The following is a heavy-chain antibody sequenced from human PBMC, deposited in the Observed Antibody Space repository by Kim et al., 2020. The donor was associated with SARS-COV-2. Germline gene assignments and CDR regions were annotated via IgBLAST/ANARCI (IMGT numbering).Heavy chain of an antibody. J-gene: IGHJ6*02. V-gene: IGHV3-72*01. CDR3: TRAQDSKYGMDF. D-gene: IGHD4-4*01. Sequence: EFAAAVRGRFTISRDDSKSSLYLQMNSLKTEDTAVYYCTRAQDSKYGMDFWGQGTTVTVSS.